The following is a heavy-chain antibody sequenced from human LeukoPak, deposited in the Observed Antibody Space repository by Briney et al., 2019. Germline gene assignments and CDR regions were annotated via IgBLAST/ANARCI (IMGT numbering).Heavy chain of an antibody. V-gene: IGHV3-48*03. J-gene: IGHJ4*02. CDR2: ISGSGSTK. Sequence: PGGSLRVSCAASGFTFSSYEMHWVRQAPGKGPEWVSYISGSGSTKYYADSVKGRFTISRDNALNSLHLQMSSLRDEDTAVYYCATLRPRQQLVVDHWGQGTLVTVSS. CDR3: ATLRPRQQLVVDH. CDR1: GFTFSSYE. D-gene: IGHD6-13*01.